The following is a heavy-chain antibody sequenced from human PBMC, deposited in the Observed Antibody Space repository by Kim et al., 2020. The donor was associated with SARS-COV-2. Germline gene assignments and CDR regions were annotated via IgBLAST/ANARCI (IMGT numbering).Heavy chain of an antibody. CDR3: AKRLYPSPLDF. J-gene: IGHJ4*02. Sequence: TFYPHSVTRRLTISRDNSKHTLYLQINSLRAEDTAVYYCAKRLYPSPLDFWGQGTLVPVSS. CDR2: T. D-gene: IGHD2-2*02. V-gene: IGHV3-23*01.